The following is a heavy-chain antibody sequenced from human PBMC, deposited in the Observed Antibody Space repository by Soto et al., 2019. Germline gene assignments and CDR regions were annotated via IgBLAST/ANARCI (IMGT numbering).Heavy chain of an antibody. CDR3: AKGLFYGYLVY. J-gene: IGHJ4*03. D-gene: IGHD3-16*01. CDR2: ISGSGAAT. V-gene: IGHV3-23*01. CDR1: GFTFSDYA. Sequence: GGSLRLSCVASGFTFSDYAMSWVRQAPGKGLERVSLISGSGAATYYADSVKGRFTISRDNSKNKLYLQMNSLRAEDTAIYYCAKGLFYGYLVYWGQGTQVTVSS.